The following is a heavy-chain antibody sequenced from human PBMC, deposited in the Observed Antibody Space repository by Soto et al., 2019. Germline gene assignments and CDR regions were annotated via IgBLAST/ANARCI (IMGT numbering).Heavy chain of an antibody. CDR2: IYYSGIT. CDR1: GGSISSSSYY. CDR3: ARLYGSGSYQFYGMDV. J-gene: IGHJ6*02. Sequence: LSLTCTVSGGSISSSSYYWGWIRLPPGKGLEWIGSIYYSGITYYNPSLKSRVTMSVDTSKNQFSLRLSSVTAADTAMYYCARLYGSGSYQFYGMDVWGQGTTVTVSS. V-gene: IGHV4-39*01. D-gene: IGHD3-10*01.